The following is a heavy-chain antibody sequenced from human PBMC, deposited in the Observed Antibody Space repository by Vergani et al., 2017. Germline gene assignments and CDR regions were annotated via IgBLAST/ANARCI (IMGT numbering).Heavy chain of an antibody. CDR3: ASEVVTAIRGLDY. V-gene: IGHV4-30-4*08. CDR2: IYYSGST. Sequence: QVQLQESGPGLVKPSQTLSLTCTVSGGPISSGDYYWSSIRQPPGKGLEWIGYIYYSGSTYYNPSLKSRGTISVDTSKNRFSLRLRSVTAADTAVYYCASEVVTAIRGLDYWGQGTLVTVSS. CDR1: GGPISSGDYY. J-gene: IGHJ4*02. D-gene: IGHD2-21*02.